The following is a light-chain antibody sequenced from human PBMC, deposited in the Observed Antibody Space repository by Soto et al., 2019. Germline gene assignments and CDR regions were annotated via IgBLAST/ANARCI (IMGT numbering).Light chain of an antibody. CDR3: QQYGDWPLT. J-gene: IGKJ4*01. CDR2: ASS. V-gene: IGKV3-15*01. CDR1: QSVGSN. Sequence: EIVLTQSPATLSVSPGERATLSCRASQSVGSNFAWYQQTPGQTPRLLIFASSTMATGVPARFSGSGSGTEFTLTISGLQSEDWAVYYCQQYGDWPLTFGGGAKVEIE.